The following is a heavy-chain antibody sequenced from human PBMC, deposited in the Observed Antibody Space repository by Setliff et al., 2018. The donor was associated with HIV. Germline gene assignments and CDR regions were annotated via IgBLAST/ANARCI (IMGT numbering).Heavy chain of an antibody. V-gene: IGHV4-31*03. CDR3: ARLVRGGSGHYFDY. CDR2: FYYSGFT. D-gene: IGHD3-10*01. Sequence: SETLSLTCTVSGGSITSSLYYWTWIRQHPGKGLEWIGYFYYSGFTYYNPSLKSRVTISIDTSKNQFSLKLKSVTAADTALYYCARLVRGGSGHYFDYWGQGKLVTV. CDR1: GGSITSSLYY. J-gene: IGHJ4*02.